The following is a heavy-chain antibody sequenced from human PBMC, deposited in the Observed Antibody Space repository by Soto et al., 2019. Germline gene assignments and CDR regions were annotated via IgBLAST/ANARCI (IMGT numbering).Heavy chain of an antibody. CDR3: AKSTYYYDILTGHRGPYYFDS. D-gene: IGHD3-9*01. V-gene: IGHV3-23*01. Sequence: GGSLRLSCAASGFTFSSYAMSWVRQAPGKGLEWVSAISGSGGSTYYADSVKGRFTISRDNSKNTLYLQMNSLRAEDTAVYYCAKSTYYYDILTGHRGPYYFDSWGQGTLVTVSS. CDR2: ISGSGGST. CDR1: GFTFSSYA. J-gene: IGHJ4*02.